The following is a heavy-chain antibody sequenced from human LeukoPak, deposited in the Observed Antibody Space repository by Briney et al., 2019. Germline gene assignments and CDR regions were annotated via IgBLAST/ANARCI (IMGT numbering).Heavy chain of an antibody. V-gene: IGHV3-43*02. Sequence: PGGSLRLSCAASGFTFDDYAMHWVRQAPGKGLELVSLISGDVGTTYSADSVKGRFTISRDNSKNSLYLQMNSLRTEDTALYYCARSLPDYFDYWGQGTLVTVSS. CDR2: ISGDVGTT. CDR1: GFTFDDYA. J-gene: IGHJ4*02. CDR3: ARSLPDYFDY.